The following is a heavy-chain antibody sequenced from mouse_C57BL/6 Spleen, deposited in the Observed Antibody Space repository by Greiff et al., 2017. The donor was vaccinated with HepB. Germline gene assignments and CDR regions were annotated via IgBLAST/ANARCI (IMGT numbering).Heavy chain of an antibody. CDR3: AGNYLAWFAY. D-gene: IGHD2-1*01. J-gene: IGHJ3*01. CDR2: IHPNSGST. V-gene: IGHV1-64*01. CDR1: GYTFTSYW. Sequence: VKLQQPGAELVKPGASVKLSCKASGYTFTSYWMHWVKQRPGQGLEWIGMIHPNSGSTNYNEKFKSKATLTVDKSSSTAYMQLSSLTSEDSAVYYCAGNYLAWFAYWGQGTLVTVSA.